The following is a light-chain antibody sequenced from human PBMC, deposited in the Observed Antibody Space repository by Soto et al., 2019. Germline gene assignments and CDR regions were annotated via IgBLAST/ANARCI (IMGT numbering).Light chain of an antibody. CDR3: QQYSVYWT. CDR2: DAS. CDR1: QNINNW. V-gene: IGKV1-5*01. J-gene: IGKJ1*01. Sequence: GDRVTITCRASQNINNWIAWYQQKPGKAPKFLIYDASSLESGVPSRFSGSESGTEFILTISGLQPDDFATYYCQQYSVYWTFGQGTKVAIK.